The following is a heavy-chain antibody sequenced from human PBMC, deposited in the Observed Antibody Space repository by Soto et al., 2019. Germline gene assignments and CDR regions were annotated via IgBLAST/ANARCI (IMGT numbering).Heavy chain of an antibody. V-gene: IGHV4-30-2*01. CDR2: IFPSGTT. Sequence: KSSETLSLTCAVSGGSLTSGNYSWNCIRQPPGKGLEWIGYIFPSGTTYYNPSLKSRVSISIDVSKNQFSLNLRSLTAADTAVYYCARGREFDSWGQGTLVTVSS. J-gene: IGHJ4*02. CDR1: GGSLTSGNYS. CDR3: ARGREFDS.